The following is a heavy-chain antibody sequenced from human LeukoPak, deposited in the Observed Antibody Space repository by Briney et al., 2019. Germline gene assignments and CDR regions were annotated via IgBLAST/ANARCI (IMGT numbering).Heavy chain of an antibody. Sequence: GGSLRLSCAASGLTVSSDYMSWVRQAPGKGLEWVSVIYSGGGTYYADSVRGRFTISRDNSKNTLYLQLNSLRAEDTAVYYCAKDRGDYYDSSGYYSGGFDIWGQGTMVTVSS. CDR2: IYSGGGT. CDR3: AKDRGDYYDSSGYYSGGFDI. V-gene: IGHV3-66*01. J-gene: IGHJ3*02. D-gene: IGHD3-22*01. CDR1: GLTVSSDY.